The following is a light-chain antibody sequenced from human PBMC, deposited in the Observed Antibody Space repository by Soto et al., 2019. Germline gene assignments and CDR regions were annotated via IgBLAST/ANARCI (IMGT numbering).Light chain of an antibody. V-gene: IGKV4-1*01. CDR2: WAS. J-gene: IGKJ2*01. CDR3: QQYYGTPPYT. CDR1: QTVLYSSSNKNY. Sequence: DIVMTQSPDSLAVSLGERATINCKSSQTVLYSSSNKNYLAWYQQKPGQPPKLLIYWASTRESGVPDRFSGSGSGTDFPLTISNLQAEDVAVYYCQQYYGTPPYTFGQGTKLEIK.